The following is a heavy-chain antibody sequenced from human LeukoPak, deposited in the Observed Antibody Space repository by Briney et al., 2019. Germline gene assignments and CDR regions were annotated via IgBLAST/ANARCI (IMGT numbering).Heavy chain of an antibody. CDR3: ARGAPATRIGAGRFDY. D-gene: IGHD6-25*01. CDR1: GYSLNNYY. Sequence: GASETVSCKAFGYSLNNYYVHWVRQAPGQGLEWMGEINPSGGSTSYARKFQGRITVTRDTYTNTVYMDLSSLRSEDTATYYCARGAPATRIGAGRFDYWGQGSLLTVAS. V-gene: IGHV1-46*02. J-gene: IGHJ4*02. CDR2: INPSGGST.